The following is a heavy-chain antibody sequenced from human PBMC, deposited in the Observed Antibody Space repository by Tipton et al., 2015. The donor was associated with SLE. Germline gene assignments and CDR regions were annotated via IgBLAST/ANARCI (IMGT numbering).Heavy chain of an antibody. CDR1: GFSFSNYQ. V-gene: IGHV3-48*03. CDR3: ARDRLSTLSYEAFDL. Sequence: SLRLSCIASGFSFSNYQMNWVRQAPGKGLEWVSYIGSISQTTTHYSDSVKGRFTISRDNTKKSVYLQMDSLRVEYTAVYYCARDRLSTLSYEAFDLWGQGSLVIVSA. J-gene: IGHJ3*01. D-gene: IGHD2/OR15-2a*01. CDR2: IGSISQTTT.